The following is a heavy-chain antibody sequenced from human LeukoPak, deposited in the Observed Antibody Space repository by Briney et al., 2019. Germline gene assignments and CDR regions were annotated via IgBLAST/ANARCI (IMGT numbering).Heavy chain of an antibody. CDR3: ASLIGTTDIDY. J-gene: IGHJ4*02. V-gene: IGHV4-34*01. D-gene: IGHD1-7*01. CDR2: INHSGST. CDR1: GGSFSGYY. Sequence: KPSETLSLTCAVYGGSFSGYYWSWIRQPPGKGLEWIGEINHSGSTNYNPSLKSRVTISVDTSKNQFSLKLSSVTAADTAVCYCASLIGTTDIDYWGQGTLVTVSS.